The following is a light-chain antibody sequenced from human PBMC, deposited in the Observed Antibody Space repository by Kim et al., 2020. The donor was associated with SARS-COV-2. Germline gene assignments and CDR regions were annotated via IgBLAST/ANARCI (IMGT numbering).Light chain of an antibody. CDR1: QDISNY. Sequence: ASVGDRVTITCRTSQDISNYLNWYQQKPGKAPNLLIHGASSLQSGVPSRFSGSGSGTDFTLTISNLQPEDFATYYCQQSYSSPLTFGGGTKVDIK. J-gene: IGKJ4*01. V-gene: IGKV1-39*01. CDR3: QQSYSSPLT. CDR2: GAS.